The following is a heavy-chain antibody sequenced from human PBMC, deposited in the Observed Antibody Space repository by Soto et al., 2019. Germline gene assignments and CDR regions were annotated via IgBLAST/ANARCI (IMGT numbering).Heavy chain of an antibody. CDR2: IYPGDSDI. D-gene: IGHD2-15*01. V-gene: IGHV5-51*01. J-gene: IGHJ6*03. CDR1: GYTFNNYW. Sequence: GESLKISCKTSGYTFNNYWIGWVRQKPGKGLEWMGIIYPGDSDIRYSPSFQGQVTISADKSVTTAYLQWSSLKASDTAIYYCARQGCSGGSCYSFFHYMDVWGTGTTVTVSS. CDR3: ARQGCSGGSCYSFFHYMDV.